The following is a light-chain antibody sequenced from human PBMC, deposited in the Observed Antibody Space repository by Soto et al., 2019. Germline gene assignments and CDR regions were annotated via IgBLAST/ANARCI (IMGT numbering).Light chain of an antibody. V-gene: IGLV3-21*02. Sequence: SYELTQPPSVSVAPGQTARITCGGDNIGGKSVHWYQQKPGQVPLLVVFEDRGRPSGIPERFSGSNSGNTATLTISRVETGDEADYYCQVWDSSDNHPHMVFDGGTQLTVL. J-gene: IGLJ2*01. CDR1: NIGGKS. CDR3: QVWDSSDNHPHMV. CDR2: EDR.